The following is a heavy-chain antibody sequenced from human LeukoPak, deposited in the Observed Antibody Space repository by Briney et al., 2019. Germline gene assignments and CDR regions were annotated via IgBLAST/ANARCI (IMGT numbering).Heavy chain of an antibody. CDR2: IYTSGST. CDR1: GGSISGYY. J-gene: IGHJ5*02. CDR3: ARGHCSSTSCYRGWFDP. V-gene: IGHV4-4*07. D-gene: IGHD2-2*01. Sequence: SETLSLTCTVSGGSISGYYWSWIRQPAGKGLEWIGRIYTSGSTNYNPSLKSRVTISVDTSKNQFSLKLSSVTAADTAVYYCARGHCSSTSCYRGWFDPWGQGTLVTVSS.